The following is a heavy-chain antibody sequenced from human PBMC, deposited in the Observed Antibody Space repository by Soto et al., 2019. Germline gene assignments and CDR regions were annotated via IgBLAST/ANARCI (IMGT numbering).Heavy chain of an antibody. J-gene: IGHJ6*02. V-gene: IGHV3-23*01. Sequence: GGSLRLSCAASGFTFSSYAMSWVRQAPGKGLEWVSAISGSGGSTYYADSVKGRFTISRDNAKNSLYLQMNSLRAEDTAVYYCARGHGSGSYFSHYYYYGMDVWGQGTTVTVSS. D-gene: IGHD3-10*01. CDR1: GFTFSSYA. CDR2: ISGSGGST. CDR3: ARGHGSGSYFSHYYYYGMDV.